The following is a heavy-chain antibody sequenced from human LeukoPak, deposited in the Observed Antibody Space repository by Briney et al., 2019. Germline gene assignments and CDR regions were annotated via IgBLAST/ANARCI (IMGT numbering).Heavy chain of an antibody. D-gene: IGHD4-11*01. CDR3: ARDGPDYSVYYFDY. CDR2: ISYDGSNK. V-gene: IGHV3-30-3*01. J-gene: IGHJ4*02. CDR1: GFTFSSYA. Sequence: PGGSLRLSCAASGFTFSSYAMSWVRQAPGKGLEWVAVISYDGSNKYYADSVKGRFTISRDNSKNTLYLQMNSLRAEDTAVYYCARDGPDYSVYYFDYWGQGTLVTVSS.